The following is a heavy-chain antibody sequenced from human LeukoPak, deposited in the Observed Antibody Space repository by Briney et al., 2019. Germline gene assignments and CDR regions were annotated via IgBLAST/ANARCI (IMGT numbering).Heavy chain of an antibody. V-gene: IGHV3-7*01. Sequence: GGSLRLSCAASGFTFSTYWMSWVRQAPGKGLEWVANINQDGSQKYYVDSVKGRLTISRDNSKNTVDLQMNSLRAEDTAVYYCATDASGISHHAMDVWGQGTTVTVSS. J-gene: IGHJ6*02. CDR1: GFTFSTYW. CDR3: ATDASGISHHAMDV. CDR2: INQDGSQK. D-gene: IGHD3-10*01.